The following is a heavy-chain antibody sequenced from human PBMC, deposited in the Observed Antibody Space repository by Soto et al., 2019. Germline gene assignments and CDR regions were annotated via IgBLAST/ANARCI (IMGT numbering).Heavy chain of an antibody. Sequence: PSETLSLTCAVYGGSFSGYYWSWIRQPPGKGLEWIGEINHSGSTNYNPSLKSRVTIAVDTSKNQFSLKLSSVTAADTAVYYCARVGYDFWSGYYKGDYYYGMDVWGQGTTVTVSS. CDR2: INHSGST. CDR1: GGSFSGYY. V-gene: IGHV4-34*01. CDR3: ARVGYDFWSGYYKGDYYYGMDV. J-gene: IGHJ6*02. D-gene: IGHD3-3*01.